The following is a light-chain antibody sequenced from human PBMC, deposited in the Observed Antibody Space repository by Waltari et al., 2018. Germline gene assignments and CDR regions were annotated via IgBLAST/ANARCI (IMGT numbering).Light chain of an antibody. CDR2: DVS. CDR1: TRDLGGYHY. V-gene: IGLV2-11*01. J-gene: IGLJ1*01. CDR3: CSYAGSYTYV. Sequence: QSALTQPRSVSGSPGQSVTISCTGTTRDLGGYHYCSWFQQHPGKAPKLIIYDVSERPSGVPDRFSGSKSDNTASLTISGLQAEDEADYYCCSYAGSYTYVFGSGTKVTVL.